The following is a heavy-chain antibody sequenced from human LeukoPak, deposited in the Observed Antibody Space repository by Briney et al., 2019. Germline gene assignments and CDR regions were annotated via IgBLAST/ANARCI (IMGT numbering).Heavy chain of an antibody. V-gene: IGHV3-23*01. Sequence: GGSLRLPCAASGFTFSNFHMTWVRQSPGKGLEWVSPISDSGGNTWYADSVKGRFTISRDNSKDTLYLQMNSLRAEDTAVYYCAKGASSWYRDTFDIWGQGTMVTVSS. CDR2: ISDSGGNT. CDR1: GFTFSNFH. CDR3: AKGASSWYRDTFDI. D-gene: IGHD6-13*01. J-gene: IGHJ3*02.